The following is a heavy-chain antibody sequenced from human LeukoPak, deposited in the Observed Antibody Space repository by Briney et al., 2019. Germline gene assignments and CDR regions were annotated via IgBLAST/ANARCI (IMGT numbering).Heavy chain of an antibody. CDR2: ISSSSSYI. D-gene: IGHD2-21*02. CDR1: GFTFSSYS. V-gene: IGHV3-21*01. CDR3: ARDFLPVVVTAPPSPSVDP. Sequence: PGGSLRLSCAASGFTFSSYSMSWVRQAPGKGLEWVSSISSSSSYIYYADSVKGRFTISRDDAKNSLYLQMNSLRAEDTAVYYCARDFLPVVVTAPPSPSVDPWGQGTLVTVSS. J-gene: IGHJ5*02.